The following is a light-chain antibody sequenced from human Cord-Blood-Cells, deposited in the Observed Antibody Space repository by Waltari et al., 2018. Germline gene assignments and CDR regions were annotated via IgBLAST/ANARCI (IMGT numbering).Light chain of an antibody. CDR3: SSYAGSNNFV. J-gene: IGLJ1*01. Sequence: QSALTQPPSASGSPGQSVTISCTGTSSDAGGYNYVSWYQQHPGKAPKLMIDEVSKRPSGVPDRFSGSKSGNPASLTVSGLQAEDEADYYCSSYAGSNNFVFGTGTKVTVL. V-gene: IGLV2-8*01. CDR1: SSDAGGYNY. CDR2: EVS.